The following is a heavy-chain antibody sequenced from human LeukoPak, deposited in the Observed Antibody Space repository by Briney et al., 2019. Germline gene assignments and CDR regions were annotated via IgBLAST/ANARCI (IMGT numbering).Heavy chain of an antibody. CDR3: AGDRSIASDY. D-gene: IGHD6-6*01. J-gene: IGHJ4*02. V-gene: IGHV3-74*01. Sequence: GGSLRLSCAASGFTFSSYWMHWVRQAPGQGLVWVSRINSDGSSTNYADSVKGRFTISRDNAKNTLYLQMNSLRAEDTAVYYCAGDRSIASDYWGQGTLVTVSS. CDR2: INSDGSST. CDR1: GFTFSSYW.